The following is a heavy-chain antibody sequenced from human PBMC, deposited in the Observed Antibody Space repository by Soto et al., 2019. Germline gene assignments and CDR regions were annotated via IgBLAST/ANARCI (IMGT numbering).Heavy chain of an antibody. CDR2: IYYSGST. Sequence: SETLSLTCTVSGGSISSGGYYWSWIRQHPGKGLEWIGYIYYSGSTYYNPSLKSRVTISVDTSKNQFSLKLSSVTAADTAVYYCARDTIAASYYYYGMDVWGKGTTVTVSS. CDR3: ARDTIAASYYYYGMDV. J-gene: IGHJ6*04. V-gene: IGHV4-31*03. CDR1: GGSISSGGYY. D-gene: IGHD6-13*01.